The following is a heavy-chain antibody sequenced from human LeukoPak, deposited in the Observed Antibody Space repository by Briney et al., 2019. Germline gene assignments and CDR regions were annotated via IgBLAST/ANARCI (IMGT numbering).Heavy chain of an antibody. CDR2: ISGGSRSI. J-gene: IGHJ4*02. Sequence: PGGSLRLSCAASGFTFSDYTMNWVRQAPEKGLEWVSSISGGSRSIHYVDSVKGRFTISRDNAKNSLYLQMNSLRAEDTAVYYCARDYFYCGGDCFVDYWGQGTLVTVSS. D-gene: IGHD2-21*02. CDR1: GFTFSDYT. V-gene: IGHV3-21*01. CDR3: ARDYFYCGGDCFVDY.